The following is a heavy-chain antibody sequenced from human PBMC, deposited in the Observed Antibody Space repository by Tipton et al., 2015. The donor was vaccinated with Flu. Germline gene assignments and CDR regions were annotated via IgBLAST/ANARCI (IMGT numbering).Heavy chain of an antibody. J-gene: IGHJ4*02. CDR2: VDSEDGEI. Sequence: QLVQSGAEVKRPGGKVKISCKVSGYTFSDRYINWVQQAPGKGLEWMGLVDSEDGEIEYAKKFQGRVTISADTTRDTAYLELTSLTSDDSAVYYCASAREMGYYFDRWGQGTLVTVSS. CDR1: GYTFSDRY. V-gene: IGHV1-69-2*01. CDR3: ASAREMGYYFDR. D-gene: IGHD5-24*01.